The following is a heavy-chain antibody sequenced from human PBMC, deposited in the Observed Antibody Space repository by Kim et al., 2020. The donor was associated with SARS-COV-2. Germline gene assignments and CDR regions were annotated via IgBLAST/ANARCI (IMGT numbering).Heavy chain of an antibody. CDR2: INGNGADT. CDR1: GIPFSGYG. D-gene: IGHD5-18*01. J-gene: IGHJ4*02. Sequence: GGSLRLSCAASGIPFSGYGLSWVRQAPGKGLEWVAAINGNGADTYYRDSVRGRFTISRDNSKHTVSLQMNSLRAEDTAVYFCATDPYGYKFYFDFWGQG. V-gene: IGHV3-23*01. CDR3: ATDPYGYKFYFDF.